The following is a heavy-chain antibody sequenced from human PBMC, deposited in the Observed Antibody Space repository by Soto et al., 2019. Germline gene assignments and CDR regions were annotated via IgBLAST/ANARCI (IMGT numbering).Heavy chain of an antibody. CDR2: ISSSSSYI. D-gene: IGHD2-15*01. CDR1: GFTFSSYS. CDR3: ARGFPDGGGNCDY. J-gene: IGHJ4*02. Sequence: EVQLVESGGGLVKPGGSLRLSCAASGFTFSSYSMNLVRQAPGKGLEWVSSISSSSSYIYYADSVKGRFTISRDNAKNSLYLQMNSLRAEDTAVYYCARGFPDGGGNCDYWGQGTLVTVSS. V-gene: IGHV3-21*04.